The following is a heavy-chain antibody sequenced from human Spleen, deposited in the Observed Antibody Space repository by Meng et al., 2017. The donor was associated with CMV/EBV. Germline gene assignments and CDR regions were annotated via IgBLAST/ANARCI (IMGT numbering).Heavy chain of an antibody. CDR1: GNTITSNG. CDR3: ARWGMTTVTNGDY. CDR2: ISAYNGNT. Sequence: QVQRAQSGAEVQKPVASVKGPCKAAGNTITSNGISWVRQAPGQGLEWMGWISAYNGNTNYAQKLQGRVTMTTDTSTSTAYMELRSLRSDDTAVYYCARWGMTTVTNGDYWGQGTLVTVSS. D-gene: IGHD4-17*01. V-gene: IGHV1-18*01. J-gene: IGHJ4*02.